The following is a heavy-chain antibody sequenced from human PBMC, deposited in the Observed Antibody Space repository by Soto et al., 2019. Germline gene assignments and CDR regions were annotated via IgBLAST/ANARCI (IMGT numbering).Heavy chain of an antibody. J-gene: IGHJ4*02. CDR2: IYYRGNA. D-gene: IGHD3-9*01. CDR1: DDSINSDKYY. CDR3: ARLEGLATISYYLDF. V-gene: IGHV4-39*01. Sequence: QLQLQESGPGLVKPSETLSLTCSVSDDSINSDKYYWGWIRQPPGKGLEWIGSIYYRGNAYYNPSHQTRFTISLDKSKSQFSLKLNSVTAADSAVYFCARLEGLATISYYLDFGGPGALVTVSS.